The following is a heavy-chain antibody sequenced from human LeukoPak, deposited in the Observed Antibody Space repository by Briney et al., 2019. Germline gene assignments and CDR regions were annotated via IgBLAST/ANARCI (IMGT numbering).Heavy chain of an antibody. CDR2: IYYSGNT. D-gene: IGHD6-19*01. CDR1: GGSISSGSYY. CDR3: VRRHSSGWYWDL. J-gene: IGHJ5*02. V-gene: IGHV4-39*02. Sequence: SETLSLTCTVSGGSISSGSYYWGWIRQPPGKGLEWVGSIYYSGNTNYNPSLKSRVTMSVDTSKNHFSLRLRSVTAADTAVYYCVRRHSSGWYWDLWGQGTLVAVSS.